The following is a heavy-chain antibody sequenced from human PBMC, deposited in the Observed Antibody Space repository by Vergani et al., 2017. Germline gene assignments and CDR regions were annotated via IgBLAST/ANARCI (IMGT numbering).Heavy chain of an antibody. D-gene: IGHD1-7*01. J-gene: IGHJ4*02. V-gene: IGHV1-69*18. CDR1: GYTFTSYY. Sequence: QVQLVQSGAEVKKPGASVKVSCKASGYTFTSYYMHWVRQAPGQGLEWMGRIIPIFGTANYAQKFQGRVTITADESTSTAYMELSSLRSEDTAVYYCARASALKLRQFDYWGQGTLVTVSS. CDR2: IIPIFGTA. CDR3: ARASALKLRQFDY.